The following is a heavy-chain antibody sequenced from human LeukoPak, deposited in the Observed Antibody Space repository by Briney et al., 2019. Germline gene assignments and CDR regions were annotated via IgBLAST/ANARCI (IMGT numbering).Heavy chain of an antibody. CDR1: GFTFSSYG. D-gene: IGHD2-2*01. V-gene: IGHV3-33*06. Sequence: GRSLRLSCAASGFTFSSYGMHWVRQAPGKGLEWVAVIWYDGSNKYYADSVKGRFTISRDNSKNTLYLQMNSLRAEDTALYYCAKDQALSLSSSRALDYWGQGTLVTVSS. J-gene: IGHJ4*02. CDR3: AKDQALSLSSSRALDY. CDR2: IWYDGSNK.